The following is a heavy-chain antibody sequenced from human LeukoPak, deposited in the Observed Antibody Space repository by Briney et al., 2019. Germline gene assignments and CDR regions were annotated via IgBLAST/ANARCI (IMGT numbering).Heavy chain of an antibody. Sequence: TGGSLRLSCAASGFTFSSYAMSWVRQAPGKGLEWVSAISGSGGSTYYADSVKGRFTISRDNSKNTLYLQMNSLRAEDTAVYYCAKGDYYYGSGSYLGRNWFDPWGQGTLVTVSS. J-gene: IGHJ5*02. V-gene: IGHV3-23*01. CDR2: ISGSGGST. CDR1: GFTFSSYA. D-gene: IGHD3-10*01. CDR3: AKGDYYYGSGSYLGRNWFDP.